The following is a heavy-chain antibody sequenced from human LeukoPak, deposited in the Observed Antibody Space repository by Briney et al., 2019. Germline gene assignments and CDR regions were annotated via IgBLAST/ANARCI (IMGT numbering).Heavy chain of an antibody. Sequence: GGSLRLSCAASGFTFSSYGMSWVRQAPGKGLEWVSAISGSGGSTYYADSVKGRFTISRDNSKNTLYLQMNSLRAEDTAVYYCVRDNGYCSGISCYFYYMDVWGKGTTVTVSS. D-gene: IGHD2-2*01. CDR2: ISGSGGST. CDR1: GFTFSSYG. J-gene: IGHJ6*03. V-gene: IGHV3-23*01. CDR3: VRDNGYCSGISCYFYYMDV.